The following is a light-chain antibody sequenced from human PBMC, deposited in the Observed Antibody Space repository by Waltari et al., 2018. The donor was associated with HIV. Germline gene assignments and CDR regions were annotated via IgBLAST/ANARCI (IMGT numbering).Light chain of an antibody. CDR2: EGS. J-gene: IGLJ2*01. Sequence: QSALTQPPSASGSPGQSVTISCTGASSDLGVYNSVSWYQHRPGKAPKVIISEGSKRSSGVPNLFSGSTSGNTASLTVAGLQADDEAEYFCSFYGGSNILVFGGGTKLTVL. V-gene: IGLV2-8*01. CDR1: SSDLGVYNS. CDR3: SFYGGSNILV.